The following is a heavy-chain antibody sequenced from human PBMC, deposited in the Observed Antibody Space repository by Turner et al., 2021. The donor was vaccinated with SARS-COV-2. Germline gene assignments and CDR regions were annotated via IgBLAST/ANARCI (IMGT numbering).Heavy chain of an antibody. D-gene: IGHD2-2*01. Sequence: QLQLQESGPGLVKPSEPLSLTCTVSGCSISSSSYYWGWIRQPPGKGLEWIGSISYSGSTYYNPSLKSRVTISVDTSKNQFSLKLSSVTAADTAVYYCARQRLVVVPAAIINGMDVWGQGTTVTVSS. CDR1: GCSISSSSYY. V-gene: IGHV4-39*01. J-gene: IGHJ6*02. CDR3: ARQRLVVVPAAIINGMDV. CDR2: ISYSGST.